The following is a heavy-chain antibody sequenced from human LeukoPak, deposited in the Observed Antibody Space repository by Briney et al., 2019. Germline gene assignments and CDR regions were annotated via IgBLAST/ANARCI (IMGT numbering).Heavy chain of an antibody. D-gene: IGHD3-16*01. J-gene: IGHJ5*02. CDR1: GFTSSRHW. Sequence: GGSLRLSCVASGFTSSRHWMSWVRQDPGRGLESVANIKQDGSEKYYLDSVKGRFTISRDNAKNSLYLQMISLRAADTAVYFCAREVITVTFGGFFFDPWGQGTLVTVSS. CDR3: AREVITVTFGGFFFDP. V-gene: IGHV3-7*05. CDR2: IKQDGSEK.